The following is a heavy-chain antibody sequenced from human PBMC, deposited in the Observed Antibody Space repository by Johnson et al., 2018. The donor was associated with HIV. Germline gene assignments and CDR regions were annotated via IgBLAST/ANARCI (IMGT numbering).Heavy chain of an antibody. CDR2: ISWNSGSI. J-gene: IGHJ3*02. CDR1: GFTFDDYA. D-gene: IGHD5-18*01. V-gene: IGHV3-9*01. CDR3: PRETNSAMAGDAFDI. Sequence: VQLVESGGGLVQPGRSLRLSCAASGFTFDDYAMHWVRQAPGKGLEWVSGISWNSGSIGYADSVKGRFTISRDNAKNTLYLQMNSLRAEDTAVYYCPRETNSAMAGDAFDIWGQGTMVTVSS.